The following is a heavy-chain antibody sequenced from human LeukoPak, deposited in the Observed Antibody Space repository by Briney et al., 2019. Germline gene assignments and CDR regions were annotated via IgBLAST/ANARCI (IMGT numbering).Heavy chain of an antibody. CDR1: GGSISSYY. CDR2: IYYSGTT. D-gene: IGHD6-13*01. J-gene: IGHJ5*02. Sequence: PSETLSLTCTVSGGSISSYYWSWIRQPPGKGLEWIGYIYYSGTTNYSPSLKSRVTISVDTSKNQFSLKLSSVTAADTAVYYCARDRDSSSWFSNWFDPWGQGTLVTVSS. V-gene: IGHV4-59*01. CDR3: ARDRDSSSWFSNWFDP.